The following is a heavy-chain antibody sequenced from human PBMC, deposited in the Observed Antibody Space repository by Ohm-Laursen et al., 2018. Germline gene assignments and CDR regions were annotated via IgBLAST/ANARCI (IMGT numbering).Heavy chain of an antibody. CDR3: ARELGAVAGTIDY. Sequence: SETLSLTWTVSGGSISSYYWSWIRQPPGKGLEWIGYIYYSGSTNYNPSLKSRVTISVDTSKNQFSLKLSSVTAADTAVYYCARELGAVAGTIDYWGQGTLVTVSS. V-gene: IGHV4-59*01. J-gene: IGHJ4*02. CDR1: GGSISSYY. CDR2: IYYSGST. D-gene: IGHD6-19*01.